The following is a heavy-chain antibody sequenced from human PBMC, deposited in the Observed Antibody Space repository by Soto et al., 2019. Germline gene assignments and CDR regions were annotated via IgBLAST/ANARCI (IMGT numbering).Heavy chain of an antibody. CDR1: GYNFDTYW. CDR2: IDPEDSKT. V-gene: IGHV5-10-1*01. CDR3: VGRVAAGGGYYYNALEV. D-gene: IGHD6-13*01. Sequence: PGESLKISCKGSGYNFDTYWMNWVRQMPGKGLEWMGRIDPEDSKTKYSPPLEGHITISVDKSINTTYLQWSSLKASDTAIYYFVGRVAAGGGYYYNALEVWGQGTAVTVSS. J-gene: IGHJ6*01.